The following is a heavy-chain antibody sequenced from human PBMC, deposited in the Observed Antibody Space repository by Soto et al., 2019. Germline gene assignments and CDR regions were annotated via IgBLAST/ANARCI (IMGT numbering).Heavy chain of an antibody. CDR3: ARRIGYSSGWGYFDY. Sequence: PGGSLRLSCAASGFTVSSNYMSWVRQAPGKGLEWVSVIYSGGSTYYADSVKGRFTISRDNSKNTLYLQMNSLRAEDTAVYYCARRIGYSSGWGYFDYWGQGTLVTVS. J-gene: IGHJ4*02. CDR2: IYSGGST. D-gene: IGHD6-19*01. CDR1: GFTVSSNY. V-gene: IGHV3-53*01.